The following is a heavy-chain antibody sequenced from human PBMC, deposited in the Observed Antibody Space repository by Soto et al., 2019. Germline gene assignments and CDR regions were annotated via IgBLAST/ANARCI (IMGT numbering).Heavy chain of an antibody. Sequence: GGSMRLSCAASGCSFSAYSMNWVRQAPGKGLEWISYITSSSDIIDYADSVKGRFTISRDNAKNSLYLQMNSLRAEDTAMYYCARDKDYGFDIWGQGTVVTVSS. CDR1: GCSFSAYS. D-gene: IGHD4-17*01. J-gene: IGHJ3*02. CDR3: ARDKDYGFDI. CDR2: ITSSSDII. V-gene: IGHV3-48*01.